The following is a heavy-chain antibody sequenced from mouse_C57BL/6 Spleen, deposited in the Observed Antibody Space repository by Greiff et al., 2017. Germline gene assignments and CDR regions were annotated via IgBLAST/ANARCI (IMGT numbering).Heavy chain of an antibody. CDR2: ISDGGSYT. J-gene: IGHJ3*01. Sequence: EVQLVESGGGLVKPGGSLKLSCAASGFTFSSYAMSWVRQTPEKRLEWVATISDGGSYTYYPDNLKGRFTISRDNAKNNLYLQMSHLKSEDTAMYYCARDQGIYDGYYAWFAYWGQGTLVTVSA. V-gene: IGHV5-4*01. D-gene: IGHD2-3*01. CDR1: GFTFSSYA. CDR3: ARDQGIYDGYYAWFAY.